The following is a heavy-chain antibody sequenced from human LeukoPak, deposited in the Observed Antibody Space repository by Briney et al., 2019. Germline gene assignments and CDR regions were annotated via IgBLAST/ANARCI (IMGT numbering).Heavy chain of an antibody. CDR3: ARGRDSCSPETFDY. V-gene: IGHV1-8*03. CDR2: MNPNSGNT. CDR1: GYTFTSYD. D-gene: IGHD6-6*01. Sequence: EASVKVSCKASGYTFTSYDINWVRHATGQGLEWMGWMNPNSGNTGYAQKFQGRVTITRNTSISTAYMELSSLRSEDTAVYYCARGRDSCSPETFDYWGQGTLVTVSS. J-gene: IGHJ4*02.